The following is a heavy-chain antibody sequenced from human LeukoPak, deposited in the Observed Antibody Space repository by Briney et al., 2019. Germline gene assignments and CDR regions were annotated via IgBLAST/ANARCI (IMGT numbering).Heavy chain of an antibody. V-gene: IGHV4-59*11. CDR3: ARVRWLQLSWYFDL. CDR2: IYYSGST. Sequence: KASETLSLTCNVSGASISSHYWNWIRQPPGKGLEWIGYIYYSGSTNYNPSLKSRVTISVDTSKNQFSLKLSSVTAADTAVYYCARVRWLQLSWYFDLWGRGTLVTVSS. CDR1: GASISSHY. D-gene: IGHD5-24*01. J-gene: IGHJ2*01.